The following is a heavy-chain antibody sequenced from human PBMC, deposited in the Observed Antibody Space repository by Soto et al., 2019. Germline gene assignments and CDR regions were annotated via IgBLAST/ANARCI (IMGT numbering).Heavy chain of an antibody. V-gene: IGHV1-18*01. J-gene: IGHJ4*02. CDR2: ISAYNGNT. D-gene: IGHD6-13*01. Sequence: GXSVKVSCKASGYSFTGYGISWVRQAPGQGLEWMGWISAYNGNTNYAQKLQGRVTMTTDTSTSTAYMELRSLRSDDTAVYYCARRFYSSSWFDYWGQGTLVTVSS. CDR1: GYSFTGYG. CDR3: ARRFYSSSWFDY.